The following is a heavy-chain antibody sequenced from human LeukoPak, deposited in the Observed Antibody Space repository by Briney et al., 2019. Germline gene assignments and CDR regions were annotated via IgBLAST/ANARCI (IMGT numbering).Heavy chain of an antibody. Sequence: GGSLRLSCAASGFTFSRYWISWVRQAPGKGLEWVANINQDASQKYYVDSVRGRFTISRDNAKNSLYLQMNSLRPEDTAVYYCATSGLVRGDYDYWGQGTLVTVSS. CDR2: INQDASQK. D-gene: IGHD3-10*01. J-gene: IGHJ4*02. CDR1: GFTFSRYW. CDR3: ATSGLVRGDYDY. V-gene: IGHV3-7*01.